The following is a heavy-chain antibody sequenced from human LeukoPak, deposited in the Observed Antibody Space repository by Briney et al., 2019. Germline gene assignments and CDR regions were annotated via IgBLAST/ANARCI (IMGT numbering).Heavy chain of an antibody. CDR2: IYYSGST. J-gene: IGHJ4*02. V-gene: IGHV4-39*01. CDR3: ARRSGWYYFDY. Sequence: SETLSLTCTVSGGSISSSSYYWGWIRQPPGKGLEWIGSIYYSGSTCYNPSLKSRVTISVDTSKNEFSLKLSSVTAADTAVYYCARRSGWYYFDYWGQGTLVTVSS. D-gene: IGHD6-19*01. CDR1: GGSISSSSYY.